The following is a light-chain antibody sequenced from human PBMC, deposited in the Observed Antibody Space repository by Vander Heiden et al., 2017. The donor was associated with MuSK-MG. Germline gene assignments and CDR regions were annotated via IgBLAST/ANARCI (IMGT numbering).Light chain of an antibody. Sequence: YELTQPPSVSVSTGQTASITCSGDKLGDKYACWYQQKPGQSPVLVIYQDSKRPSGIPERFSGSNSGNTATLTISGTQAMDEADYYCQAWDSSTVVFGGGTKLTVL. CDR2: QDS. CDR3: QAWDSSTVV. J-gene: IGLJ2*01. CDR1: KLGDKY. V-gene: IGLV3-1*01.